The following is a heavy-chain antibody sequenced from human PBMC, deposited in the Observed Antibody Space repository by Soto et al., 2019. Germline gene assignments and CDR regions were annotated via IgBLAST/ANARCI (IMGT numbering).Heavy chain of an antibody. CDR2: ISSTGTTI. Sequence: QERLVESGGGLVKPGGSLRLSCETSGFTFGDYYMSWIRQAPGRGLEGVSLISSTGTTIYYAGSVKGRFTVTRDNVRSTLFPMMNIVRSDDASVYYCAKELRFVDLHDSFDPWGQGTLVTVSS. J-gene: IGHJ5*02. CDR1: GFTFGDYY. V-gene: IGHV3-11*01. CDR3: AKELRFVDLHDSFDP. D-gene: IGHD1-26*01.